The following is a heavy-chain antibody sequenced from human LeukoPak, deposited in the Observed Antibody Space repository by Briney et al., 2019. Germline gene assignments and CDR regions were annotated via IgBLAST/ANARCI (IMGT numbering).Heavy chain of an antibody. Sequence: AGGSLRLSCAASGFTFDDYDMSWVRQAPGKGLEWVSGINWNGGRIGYADSLKGRFTISRDNAKNSLYLQMNSLRAEDTAFYYCARVSDISVAAYFDYWGQGTLVTVSS. V-gene: IGHV3-20*04. J-gene: IGHJ4*02. CDR3: ARVSDISVAAYFDY. D-gene: IGHD6-19*01. CDR2: INWNGGRI. CDR1: GFTFDDYD.